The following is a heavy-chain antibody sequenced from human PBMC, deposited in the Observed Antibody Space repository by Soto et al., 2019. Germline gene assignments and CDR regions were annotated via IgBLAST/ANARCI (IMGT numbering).Heavy chain of an antibody. CDR2: IIPIFGTA. Sequence: SVKVSCKASGGTFSSYAISWVRQAPGQGLEWMGGIIPIFGTANYAQKFQGRVTITADESTSTAYMELSSLRSEDTAVYYCARYGSGSYNFDYWGQGTLVTVSS. D-gene: IGHD3-10*01. CDR3: ARYGSGSYNFDY. J-gene: IGHJ4*02. V-gene: IGHV1-69*13. CDR1: GGTFSSYA.